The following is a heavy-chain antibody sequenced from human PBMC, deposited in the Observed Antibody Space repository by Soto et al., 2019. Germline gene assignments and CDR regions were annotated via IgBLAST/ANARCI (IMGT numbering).Heavy chain of an antibody. V-gene: IGHV1-3*04. CDR2: INTGNGNT. Sequence: QFQLVQSGAEVKKPGASVKVSCKASGITSTTYAIPWVRQAPGQGLEWMCWINTGNGNTRYSQRFLGRVSLTTNTSTSTASMDLSSLTSEDTAVYYCARAISGYVTWGQGTLITVSS. J-gene: IGHJ5*02. CDR1: GITSTTYA. D-gene: IGHD5-12*01. CDR3: ARAISGYVT.